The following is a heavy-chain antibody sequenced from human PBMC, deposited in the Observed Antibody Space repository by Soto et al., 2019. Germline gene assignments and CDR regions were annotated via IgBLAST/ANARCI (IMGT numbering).Heavy chain of an antibody. CDR3: AWAAAGTGSFDI. CDR1: GFTFSSYG. V-gene: IGHV3-30*03. Sequence: GGSLRLSCAASGFTFSSYGMHWVRQAPGKGLEWVAVISYDGSNKYYADSVKGRFTISRDNSKDTLYLQMNSLRAEDTAVYYCAWAAAGTGSFDIWGQGTMVTVSS. CDR2: ISYDGSNK. D-gene: IGHD6-13*01. J-gene: IGHJ3*02.